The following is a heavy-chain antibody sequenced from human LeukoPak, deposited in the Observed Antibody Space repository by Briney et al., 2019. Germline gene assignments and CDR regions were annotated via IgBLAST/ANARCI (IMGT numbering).Heavy chain of an antibody. CDR3: ARQGWASFYYYGVDV. CDR2: IYYSGST. CDR1: GGSISSNSYY. J-gene: IGHJ6*02. V-gene: IGHV4-39*01. Sequence: SETLSLTCTVSGGSISSNSYYWGWIRQPPGKGLEWIGSIYYSGSTYYNSSLKSRVTISVDTSKNQFSLKLSSVTAADTAVYYCARQGWASFYYYGVDVWGQGTPVTVSS. D-gene: IGHD6-19*01.